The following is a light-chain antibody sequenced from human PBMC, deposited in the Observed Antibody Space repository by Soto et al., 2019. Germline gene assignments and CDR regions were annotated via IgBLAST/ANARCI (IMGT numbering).Light chain of an antibody. CDR2: SND. Sequence: QSVLTQPPSASGTPGQRVTISCSGSSSNIGSNSVNWYQQLPGTAPKLLIYSNDRRPSGVPDRFSGSKSGTSASLAISGLQSEDEADYYCAAWDDSLYGYVFATGTKVTVL. CDR3: AAWDDSLYGYV. V-gene: IGLV1-44*01. J-gene: IGLJ1*01. CDR1: SSNIGSNS.